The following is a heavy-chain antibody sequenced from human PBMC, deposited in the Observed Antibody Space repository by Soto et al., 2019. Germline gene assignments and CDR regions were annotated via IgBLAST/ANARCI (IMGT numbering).Heavy chain of an antibody. CDR2: ISANGVGT. V-gene: IGHV3-64*07. J-gene: IGHJ3*02. CDR3: TRENGLNGFDI. Sequence: QLVESGGGLVQPGGSLRVSCAASGFSFSSHSMHWVRQAPGKRLEYISAISANGVGTYYADSVKGRFTISRDNSKNTLYLQMGSLRAEDMAVYHCTRENGLNGFDIWGQETMVTVSS. CDR1: GFSFSSHS. D-gene: IGHD2-2*03.